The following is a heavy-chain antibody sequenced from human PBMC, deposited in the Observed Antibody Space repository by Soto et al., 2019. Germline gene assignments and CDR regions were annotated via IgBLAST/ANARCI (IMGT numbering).Heavy chain of an antibody. CDR1: GGSFTGNNW. V-gene: IGHV4-4*02. D-gene: IGHD1-7*01. Sequence: SETLSLTCAVSGGSFTGNNWWTWVRQPPGQGLEWIGEIYRTGSTNYNPSLKSRVTISLDKSENQFSLTVTSLTAADTAVYYCASRDPGTSVDYWGQGTLVTVSS. CDR2: IYRTGST. J-gene: IGHJ4*02. CDR3: ASRDPGTSVDY.